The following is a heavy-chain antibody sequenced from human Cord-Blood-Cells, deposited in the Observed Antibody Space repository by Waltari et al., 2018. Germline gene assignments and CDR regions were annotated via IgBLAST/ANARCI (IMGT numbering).Heavy chain of an antibody. CDR1: GGSFSGYY. CDR3: ARGGPGDNWFDP. Sequence: QVQLQQWGAGLLKPSETLSLTCAVYGGSFSGYYWSWFRQPPGKGLEWIGEINHSGSTNYNPSLKSRVTISVDTSKNQFSLKLSSVTAADTAVYYCARGGPGDNWFDPWGQGTLVTVSS. D-gene: IGHD3-16*01. CDR2: INHSGST. J-gene: IGHJ5*02. V-gene: IGHV4-34*01.